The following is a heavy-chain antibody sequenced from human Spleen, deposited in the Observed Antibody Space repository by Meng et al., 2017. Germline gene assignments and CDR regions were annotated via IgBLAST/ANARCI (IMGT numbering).Heavy chain of an antibody. CDR3: VPRTTFYDY. CDR2: VDADGGAT. J-gene: IGHJ4*02. D-gene: IGHD2/OR15-2a*01. Sequence: EVQLLESGGGLVQPGGSLRLSCVASGFIFNTYGMNWVRQAPGKGLEWVSTVDADGGATYYADSMKGRFTISRDNSKNTPYLQMNSLRVEDTAIYYCVPRTTFYDYWGQGTLVTVSS. CDR1: GFIFNTYG. V-gene: IGHV3-23*01.